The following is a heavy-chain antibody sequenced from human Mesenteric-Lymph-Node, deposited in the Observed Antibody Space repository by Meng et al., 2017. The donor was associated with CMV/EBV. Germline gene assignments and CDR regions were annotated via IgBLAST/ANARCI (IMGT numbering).Heavy chain of an antibody. CDR2: MNPNSGNT. J-gene: IGHJ4*02. CDR1: GYTFTSYD. D-gene: IGHD2-8*01. Sequence: ASVKVSCKASGYTFTSYDINWVRQATGQGLEWMGWMNPNSGNTGYAQKFQGRVTMTRNTSISTAYMELSSLRSEDTAVYYCARGPLDCTNGVCLKQGLYFDYWGQGTLVTVSS. V-gene: IGHV1-8*01. CDR3: ARGPLDCTNGVCLKQGLYFDY.